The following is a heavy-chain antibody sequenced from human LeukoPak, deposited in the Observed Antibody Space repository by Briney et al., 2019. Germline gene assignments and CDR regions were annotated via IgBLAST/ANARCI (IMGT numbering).Heavy chain of an antibody. D-gene: IGHD6-13*01. CDR1: GFTFSSYA. V-gene: IGHV3-23*01. Sequence: PGGSLRLSCAASGFTFSSYAMSWVRQDPGKGLEWVSSISGHTSDTYYADSVKGRFTISRDNSKNTLYLQMNSLRAEDTAVYYCAKPHRSSWYYFDYWGQGTLVTVSS. CDR2: ISGHTSDT. J-gene: IGHJ4*02. CDR3: AKPHRSSWYYFDY.